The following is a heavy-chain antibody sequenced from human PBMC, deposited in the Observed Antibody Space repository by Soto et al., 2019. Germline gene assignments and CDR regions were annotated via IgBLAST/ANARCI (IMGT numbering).Heavy chain of an antibody. CDR1: VGTFRTAA. Sequence: QVQLEQSGAEVKKPGSSVKVSCKASVGTFRTAAVSWVRQAPGQGLEWMGGIMPVFRTPDYAQKFHGRVTITADESTSTAYMELSGLRSDDTAVYYCARDNDRPQLGGNYYSILDVWGQGTTITVSS. D-gene: IGHD2-8*01. V-gene: IGHV1-69*12. J-gene: IGHJ6*02. CDR2: IMPVFRTP. CDR3: ARDNDRPQLGGNYYSILDV.